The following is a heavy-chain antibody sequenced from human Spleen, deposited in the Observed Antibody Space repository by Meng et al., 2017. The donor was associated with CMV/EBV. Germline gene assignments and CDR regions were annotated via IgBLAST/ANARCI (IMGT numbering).Heavy chain of an antibody. J-gene: IGHJ5*02. CDR3: ARGGGTDHDFWSGYYHGWLDP. CDR2: ISGSAGTI. V-gene: IGHV3-11*01. D-gene: IGHD3-3*01. Sequence: SLMRQAPGKGLGGVSSISGSAGTIYYADAVKGRFIISRDNAEKSLHLQMNSLKVEDTAGYYCARGGGTDHDFWSGYYHGWLDPWGLGTLVTVSS.